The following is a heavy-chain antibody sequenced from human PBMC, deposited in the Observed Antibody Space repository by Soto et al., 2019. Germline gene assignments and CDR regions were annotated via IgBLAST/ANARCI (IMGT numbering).Heavy chain of an antibody. J-gene: IGHJ4*02. D-gene: IGHD2-15*01. V-gene: IGHV1-2*04. CDR1: GYTFTGYY. CDR2: INPNSGGT. CDR3: ARAPRYCSGGSCFIFDY. Sequence: ASVKVSCKASGYTFTGYYTHWVRQAPGQGLEWMGWINPNSGGTNYAQKFQGWVTMTRDTSISTAYMELSRLRSDDTAVYYCARAPRYCSGGSCFIFDYWGQGTLVTVSS.